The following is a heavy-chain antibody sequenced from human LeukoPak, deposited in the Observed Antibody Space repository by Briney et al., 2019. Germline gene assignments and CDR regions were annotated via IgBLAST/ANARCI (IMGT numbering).Heavy chain of an antibody. Sequence: PSETLSLTCTVSGGSISSYYWSWIRQPPGKGLEWIGYIYYSGSTNYNPSLKSRVTISVDTSKNQFSLKLSSVTAADTAVYYCARVPSIAAAGKYFQHWGQGTLVTVSS. V-gene: IGHV4-59*08. J-gene: IGHJ1*01. CDR3: ARVPSIAAAGKYFQH. CDR1: GGSISSYY. CDR2: IYYSGST. D-gene: IGHD6-13*01.